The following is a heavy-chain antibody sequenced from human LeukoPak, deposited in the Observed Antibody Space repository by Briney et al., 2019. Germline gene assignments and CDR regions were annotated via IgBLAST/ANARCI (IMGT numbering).Heavy chain of an antibody. J-gene: IGHJ4*02. D-gene: IGHD5-24*01. CDR2: IYYSGST. CDR1: GGSISSYY. CDR3: ARIVRSQEMATIKSNYFDY. Sequence: SETLSLTCTVSGGSISSYYWSWIRQPPGKGLEWIGYIYYSGSTNYNPSLKSRVTISVDTSKNQFSLKLSSVTAADTAVYYCARIVRSQEMATIKSNYFDYWVQGTLVTVSS. V-gene: IGHV4-59*01.